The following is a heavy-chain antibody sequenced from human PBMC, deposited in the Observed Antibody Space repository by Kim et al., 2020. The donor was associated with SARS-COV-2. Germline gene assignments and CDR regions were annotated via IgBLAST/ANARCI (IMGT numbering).Heavy chain of an antibody. CDR2: IKTDGTKT. D-gene: IGHD3-10*01. Sequence: GGSLRLSCAASGITFNTSWMHWVRQGPGNGLLWVSRIKTDGTKTFYADSVKGRFTISRDNAKNTLYLQMNSLRTEDTGVYYCATSRGDAFDFWGQGTMVTVSS. CDR3: ATSRGDAFDF. V-gene: IGHV3-74*01. J-gene: IGHJ3*01. CDR1: GITFNTSW.